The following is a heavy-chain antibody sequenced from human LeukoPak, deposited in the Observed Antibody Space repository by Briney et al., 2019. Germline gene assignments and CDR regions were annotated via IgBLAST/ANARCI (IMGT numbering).Heavy chain of an antibody. J-gene: IGHJ3*02. CDR1: GYTFTSYG. Sequence: ASVKVSCKASGYTFTSYGISWVRQAPGQGLEWKGWISAYNGNTNYAQKLQGRVTMTTDTSTSTAYMELRSLRSDDTAVYYCARDSFSYDSSGRDAFDIWGQGTMVTVSS. D-gene: IGHD3-22*01. CDR3: ARDSFSYDSSGRDAFDI. V-gene: IGHV1-18*01. CDR2: ISAYNGNT.